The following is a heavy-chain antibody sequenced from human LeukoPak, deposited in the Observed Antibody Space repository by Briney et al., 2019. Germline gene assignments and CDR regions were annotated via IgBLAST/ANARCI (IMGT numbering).Heavy chain of an antibody. V-gene: IGHV3-48*01. CDR2: INTKSKSI. D-gene: IGHD7-27*01. CDR1: GFTFNTYT. Sequence: PGGSLRLSCAASGFTFNTYTMNWVRQAPGKGLEWLSFINTKSKSIYYADSVKGRFTISRDNAKNSLYLQMNSLRAEDTALYYCVREQNWGFDYWGQGTLVTVPS. J-gene: IGHJ4*02. CDR3: VREQNWGFDY.